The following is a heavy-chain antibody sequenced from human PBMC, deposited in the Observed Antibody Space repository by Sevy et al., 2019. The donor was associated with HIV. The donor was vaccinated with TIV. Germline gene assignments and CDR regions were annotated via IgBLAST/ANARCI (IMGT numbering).Heavy chain of an antibody. J-gene: IGHJ6*02. CDR1: GFTFGTYD. Sequence: GGSLRLSCAASGFTFGTYDMHWVRQAPGKGLEWVAIISSDGSYRYYADSVRGRFSMSRDNSKNTMYLQISGLVIEDTAVYYCAKNRPPGGSLFSRHGMDVWGRGTTVTVSS. V-gene: IGHV3-30*18. CDR2: ISSDGSYR. D-gene: IGHD3-16*01. CDR3: AKNRPPGGSLFSRHGMDV.